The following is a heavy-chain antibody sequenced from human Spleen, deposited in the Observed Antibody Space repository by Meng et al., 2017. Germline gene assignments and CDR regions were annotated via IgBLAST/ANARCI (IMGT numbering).Heavy chain of an antibody. Sequence: GESLKISCAASGLMFSRYGMHWVRQAPGKGLEWVAVIWYDGSQKYYGESVKGRFTISRDNSKNTLYLQMNSLRAEDTAVYYCVLPPVKIQLWLEDGMDVWGQGTTVTVSS. CDR2: IWYDGSQK. CDR1: GLMFSRYG. V-gene: IGHV3-33*01. D-gene: IGHD5-18*01. CDR3: VLPPVKIQLWLEDGMDV. J-gene: IGHJ6*02.